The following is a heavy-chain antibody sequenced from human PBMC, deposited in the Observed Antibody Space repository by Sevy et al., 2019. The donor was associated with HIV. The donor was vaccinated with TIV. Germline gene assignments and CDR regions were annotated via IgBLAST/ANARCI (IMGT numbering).Heavy chain of an antibody. CDR3: ARRNDFDI. J-gene: IGHJ3*02. CDR1: GGSINSDH. CDR2: VYYTGGT. V-gene: IGHV4-59*08. Sequence: SETLSLTCTVSGGSINSDHWNWIRQPPGKGLEWIGYVYYTGGTNYNPSLKNQVTISVDRTKNQFSLKLTSVTAADTALYYCARRNDFDIWGQGTMVTVSS.